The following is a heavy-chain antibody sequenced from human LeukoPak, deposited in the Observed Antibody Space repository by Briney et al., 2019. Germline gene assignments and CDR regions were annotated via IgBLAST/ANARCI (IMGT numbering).Heavy chain of an antibody. V-gene: IGHV3-23*01. CDR3: AKSLYGGCDY. CDR1: GFSFSTYA. J-gene: IGHJ4*02. D-gene: IGHD3-16*02. Sequence: GGSLRHSCAASGFSFSTYAMSWVRQAPGKGLEWVSGVNGNGGSTSYADSVKGRFTIFRDNSKNTVYLQMNSLRVEETAVYYCAKSLYGGCDYWGQGTVVTVSS. CDR2: VNGNGGST.